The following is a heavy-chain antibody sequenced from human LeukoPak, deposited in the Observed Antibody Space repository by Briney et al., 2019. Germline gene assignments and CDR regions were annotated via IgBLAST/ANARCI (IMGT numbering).Heavy chain of an antibody. CDR3: ARETDCSSTSCYIGY. V-gene: IGHV4-34*01. Sequence: SETLSLTCAVYGGSFSGYYWSWIRQPPGKGLEWIGEINHSGSTNYNPSLKSRVTISVDRSKNQFSLKLSSVTAADTAVYYCARETDCSSTSCYIGYWGQGTLVTVSS. J-gene: IGHJ4*02. D-gene: IGHD2-2*02. CDR1: GGSFSGYY. CDR2: INHSGST.